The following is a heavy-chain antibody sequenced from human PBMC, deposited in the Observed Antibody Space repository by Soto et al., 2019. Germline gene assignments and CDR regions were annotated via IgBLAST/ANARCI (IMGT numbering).Heavy chain of an antibody. D-gene: IGHD3-3*01. V-gene: IGHV3-53*04. CDR1: GFTVSSNY. CDR3: ASPDGIFGVPFGMDV. Sequence: GGSLRLSCAASGFTVSSNYMSWVRQAPGKGLEWVSVIYSGGSTYYADSVKGRFTISRHNSKNTLYLQMNSLRAEDTAVYYCASPDGIFGVPFGMDVWGQGTTVTVSS. J-gene: IGHJ6*02. CDR2: IYSGGST.